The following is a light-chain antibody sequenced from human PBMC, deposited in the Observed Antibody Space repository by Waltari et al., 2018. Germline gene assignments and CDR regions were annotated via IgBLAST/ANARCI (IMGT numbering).Light chain of an antibody. Sequence: EIVMTQSPATLSVSPVDIATLSCRASQSVRTNFACFQQKPGQPPRLLISGASTRATGIPARFSGSGSGTEFTLTSTGLQSEDFAVYYCHEYEYWPPGTFGPGTKVEIK. J-gene: IGKJ3*01. CDR2: GAS. V-gene: IGKV3-15*01. CDR1: QSVRTN. CDR3: HEYEYWPPGT.